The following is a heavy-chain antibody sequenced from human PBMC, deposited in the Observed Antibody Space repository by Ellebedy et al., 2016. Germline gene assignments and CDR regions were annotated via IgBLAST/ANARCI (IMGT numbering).Heavy chain of an antibody. V-gene: IGHV4-59*08. D-gene: IGHD5-24*01. CDR1: GDSSSTYW. CDR3: ARNAGAGYNLYS. CDR2: IYSSGNT. Sequence: SETLSLTCTISGDSSSTYWWTWIRQPPGQGLEWIGYIYSSGNTNYNPSLKSRVTISVDTSKRQSSLKLTSVTAADTAVYFCARNAGAGYNLYSWGQGSLVTVSS. J-gene: IGHJ4*02.